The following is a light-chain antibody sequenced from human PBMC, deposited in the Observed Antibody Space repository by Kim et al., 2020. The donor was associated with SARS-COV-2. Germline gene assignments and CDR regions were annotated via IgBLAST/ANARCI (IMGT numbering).Light chain of an antibody. CDR3: QSFDTSLSGFVL. V-gene: IGLV1-40*01. J-gene: IGLJ2*01. CDR1: SSNIGAGFD. CDR2: ANN. Sequence: VTISCTGSSSNIGAGFDVHWYQQLPGTAPKLLISANNSRPSGVPDRFSGSKSGTSASLAITGLQAEDEADYYCQSFDTSLSGFVLFGGGTKLSVL.